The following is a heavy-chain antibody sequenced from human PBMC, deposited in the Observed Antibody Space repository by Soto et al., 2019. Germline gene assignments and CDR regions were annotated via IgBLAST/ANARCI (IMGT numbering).Heavy chain of an antibody. CDR2: IYHSGST. J-gene: IGHJ4*02. CDR3: ARALINPPVVTRGVDY. D-gene: IGHD2-21*02. Sequence: TLYLTSALSAGSNIITNWRSTVSQPPGKGLEWIGEIYHSGSTNYNPSLKSRVTISVDKSKNQFSLKLSSVTAADTAVYYCARALINPPVVTRGVDYWGQGTLVTVS. CDR1: AGSNIITNW. V-gene: IGHV4-4*02.